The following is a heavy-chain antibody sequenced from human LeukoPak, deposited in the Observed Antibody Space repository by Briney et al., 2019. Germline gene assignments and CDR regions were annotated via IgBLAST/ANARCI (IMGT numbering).Heavy chain of an antibody. CDR1: GGSISSGDYY. CDR3: ARHLPRKAYSSGWYQPYYFDY. Sequence: PSQTLSLTCTVSGGSISSGDYYWSWIRQPPGKGLEWIGEINHSGSTNYNPSLKSRVTISVDTSKNQFSLKLSSVTAADTAVYYCARHLPRKAYSSGWYQPYYFDYWGQGTLVTVSS. D-gene: IGHD6-19*01. CDR2: INHSGST. J-gene: IGHJ4*02. V-gene: IGHV4-30-4*08.